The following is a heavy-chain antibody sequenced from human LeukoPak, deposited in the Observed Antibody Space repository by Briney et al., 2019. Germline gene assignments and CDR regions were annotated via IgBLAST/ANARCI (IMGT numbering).Heavy chain of an antibody. CDR2: ISGSGENT. V-gene: IGHV3-23*01. CDR1: RLTLSRSS. CDR3: ANGRGPNTGPPLDY. J-gene: IGHJ4*02. Sequence: GGSLRLSCVASRLTLSRSSMTWVRQAPGKGLEWVSCISGSGENTYYADSVRGRFTISRDNSKNTLYLQLNSLRAEDTAIYYCANGRGPNTGPPLDYWGQGTLVTVSS. D-gene: IGHD5-24*01.